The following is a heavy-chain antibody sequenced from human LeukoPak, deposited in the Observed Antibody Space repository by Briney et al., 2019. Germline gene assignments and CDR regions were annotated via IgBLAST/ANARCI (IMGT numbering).Heavy chain of an antibody. Sequence: PGGSLRLSCTASGFTFGDYAMSWVRQPPGKALEWIGNIFYSGSTYYSPSLKSRVTISLDTSRNQFSLNLTSVTAADTAVYYCARVVGSLYNWFDPWGQGTLVTVSS. CDR3: ARVVGSLYNWFDP. CDR1: GFTFGDYA. D-gene: IGHD1-26*01. CDR2: IFYSGST. V-gene: IGHV4-59*12. J-gene: IGHJ5*02.